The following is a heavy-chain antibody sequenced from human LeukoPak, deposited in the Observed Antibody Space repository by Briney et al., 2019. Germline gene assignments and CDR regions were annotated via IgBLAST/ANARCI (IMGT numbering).Heavy chain of an antibody. CDR3: AKVKSGDHPGFDY. CDR1: RFTFSSYV. J-gene: IGHJ4*02. V-gene: IGHV3-23*01. D-gene: IGHD4-17*01. Sequence: PGGSLRLSCGASRFTFSSYVMSWVRQAPGKGLEWVSTISTTGGSTYYADSVKGRFTISRDNSKNTLYLQVNSLRAEDTAVYYCAKVKSGDHPGFDYWGQGTLVTVSS. CDR2: ISTTGGST.